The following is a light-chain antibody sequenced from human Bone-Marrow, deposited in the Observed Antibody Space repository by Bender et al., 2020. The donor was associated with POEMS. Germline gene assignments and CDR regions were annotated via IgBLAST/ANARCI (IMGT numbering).Light chain of an antibody. V-gene: IGLV3-10*01. J-gene: IGLJ3*02. CDR2: ENT. Sequence: SSELTQPPSVSVSPGQTGRITCSGDALPKNYAYWYQQTSGQAPVLVIYENTKRPPGGPERLSGASSGTVAALTISGAQVEDDADSYCYSTDSSGNPQGVFGGGTKLTVL. CDR3: YSTDSSGNPQGV. CDR1: ALPKNY.